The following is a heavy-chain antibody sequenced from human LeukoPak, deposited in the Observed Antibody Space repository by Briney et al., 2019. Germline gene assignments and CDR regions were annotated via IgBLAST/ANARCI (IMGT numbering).Heavy chain of an antibody. CDR3: ARDRIPDCSGGSCYGYYYYGMDV. CDR1: GFTFSSYG. CDR2: IWYDGSNK. J-gene: IGHJ6*02. Sequence: GALRLSCAASGFTFSSYGMHWVRQAPGKGLEWVAVIWYDGSNKYYADSVKGRFTISRDNSKNTLYLQMNSLRAEDTAVYYCARDRIPDCSGGSCYGYYYYGMDVWGQGTTVIVSS. V-gene: IGHV3-33*01. D-gene: IGHD2-15*01.